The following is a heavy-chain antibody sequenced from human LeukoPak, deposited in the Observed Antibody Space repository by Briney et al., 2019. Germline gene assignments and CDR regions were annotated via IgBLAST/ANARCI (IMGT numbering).Heavy chain of an antibody. D-gene: IGHD6-19*01. CDR2: ISGSGGST. CDR1: RFTFSNYA. V-gene: IGHV3-23*01. CDR3: ARDLAVAGPGYFDL. Sequence: GGSLRLSCTVSRFTFSNYAMTWVRQAPGKGLEWLSSISGSGGSTYYADSVKGRFTISRDNAKNSLYLQMNSLRAEDTALYYCARDLAVAGPGYFDLWGRGTLVIVSS. J-gene: IGHJ2*01.